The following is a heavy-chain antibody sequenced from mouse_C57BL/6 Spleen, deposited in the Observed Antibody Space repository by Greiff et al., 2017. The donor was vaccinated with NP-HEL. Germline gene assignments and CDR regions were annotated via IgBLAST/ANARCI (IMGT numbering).Heavy chain of an antibody. V-gene: IGHV1-81*01. J-gene: IGHJ1*03. D-gene: IGHD1-1*01. Sequence: LVESGAELARPGASVKLSCKASGYTFTSYGISWVKQRTGQGLEWIGEIYPRSGNTYYNEKFKGKATLTADKSSSTAYMELRSLTSEDSAVYFCARPVTTVVATWYFDVWGTGTTVTVSS. CDR2: IYPRSGNT. CDR1: GYTFTSYG. CDR3: ARPVTTVVATWYFDV.